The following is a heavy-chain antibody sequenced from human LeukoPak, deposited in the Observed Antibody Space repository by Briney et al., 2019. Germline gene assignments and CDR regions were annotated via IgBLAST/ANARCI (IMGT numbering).Heavy chain of an antibody. V-gene: IGHV4-34*01. CDR3: ARVRAAAGFDY. D-gene: IGHD6-13*01. J-gene: IGHJ4*02. CDR2: INHSGST. CDR1: GGPISSYY. Sequence: KPSETLSLTCTVSGGPISSYYWSWIRQPPGKGLEWIGEINHSGSTNYNPSLKSRVTISVDTSKNQFSLKLSSVTAADTAVYYCARVRAAAGFDYWGQGTLVTVSS.